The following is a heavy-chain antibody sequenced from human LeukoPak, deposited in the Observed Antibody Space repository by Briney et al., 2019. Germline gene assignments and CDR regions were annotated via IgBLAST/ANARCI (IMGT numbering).Heavy chain of an antibody. D-gene: IGHD3-22*01. Sequence: ASVKVSCKASGYTFTGYYTHWVRQAPGQGLEWMGWINPNSGGTNYAQKFQGRVTMTRDTSISTAYMELSRLRSDDTAVYYCARGGNYYDSSGYYPTYYFDYWGQGTLVTVSS. CDR3: ARGGNYYDSSGYYPTYYFDY. CDR1: GYTFTGYY. V-gene: IGHV1-2*02. J-gene: IGHJ4*02. CDR2: INPNSGGT.